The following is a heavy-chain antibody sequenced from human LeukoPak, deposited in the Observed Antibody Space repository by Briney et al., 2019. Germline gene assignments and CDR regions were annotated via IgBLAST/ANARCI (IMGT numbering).Heavy chain of an antibody. D-gene: IGHD5-24*01. V-gene: IGHV1-2*02. CDR2: INPNSGGT. CDR1: GYTFTGYY. CDR3: ARDRDGYSSFDC. J-gene: IGHJ4*01. Sequence: GASVKVSCKASGYTFTGYYMHWVRQAPGQGLEWMGWINPNSGGTNYAQKFQGRVTMTRDTSISTAYMELSRLRSDDTAAYYCARDRDGYSSFDCWGKETLVTVSS.